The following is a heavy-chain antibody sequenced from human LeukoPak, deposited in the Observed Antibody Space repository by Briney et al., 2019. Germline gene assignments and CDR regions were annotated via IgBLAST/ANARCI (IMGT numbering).Heavy chain of an antibody. CDR1: GFSFSTYF. V-gene: IGHV3-23*01. CDR2: ISTSGGST. Sequence: GGSLRLSCVASGFSFSTYFLTWVRQAPGKGLEWVSEISTSGGSTYYADSVKGRFTISRDNSKNTLYLQMNSLRIEDTAVYYCANETEYSDSGSFDKGLDHWGQGTLVTVSS. D-gene: IGHD3-10*01. CDR3: ANETEYSDSGSFDKGLDH. J-gene: IGHJ4*02.